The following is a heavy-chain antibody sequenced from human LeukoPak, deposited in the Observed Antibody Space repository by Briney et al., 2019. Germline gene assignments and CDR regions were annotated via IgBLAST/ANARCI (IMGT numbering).Heavy chain of an antibody. CDR2: IYYSGST. V-gene: IGHV4-59*01. CDR1: GGSISSYY. D-gene: IGHD3-10*01. CDR3: ARDRRLWFGDSQYYYYYMDV. Sequence: SETLSLTCTVSGGSISSYYWSWIRQPPGKGLEWIGYIYYSGSTNYNPSLKSRVTISVDTSKNQFSLKLSSVTAADTAVYYCARDRRLWFGDSQYYYYYMDVWGKGTTVTISS. J-gene: IGHJ6*03.